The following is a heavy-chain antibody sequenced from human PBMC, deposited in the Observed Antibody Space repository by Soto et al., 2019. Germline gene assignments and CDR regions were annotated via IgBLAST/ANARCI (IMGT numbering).Heavy chain of an antibody. D-gene: IGHD3-9*01. CDR3: AKKDGYDILTGYPTPFDY. V-gene: IGHV3-23*01. CDR1: GFTFSSYA. J-gene: IGHJ4*02. CDR2: ISGSGGST. Sequence: EVQLLESGGGLVQPGGSLRLFCAASGFTFSSYAMSWVRQAPGKGLEWVSAISGSGGSTYYADSVKGRFTIFRDNSKNTLYLQMNSLRAEDTAVYYCAKKDGYDILTGYPTPFDYWGQGTLVTVSS.